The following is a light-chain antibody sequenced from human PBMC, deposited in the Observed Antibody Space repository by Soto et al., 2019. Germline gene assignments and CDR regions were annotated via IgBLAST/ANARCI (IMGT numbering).Light chain of an antibody. CDR2: TAS. J-gene: IGKJ4*01. Sequence: AIRVTQAPSLFSASTGDRVTIPCRVGPGLSRHLAWYQVKPGKAPRLLIYTASYFESGLPSRFSGSGSGTDFTLTISSLQSEDFAVYYCQQYFSYPLTFGGGTKVEIK. CDR3: QQYFSYPLT. CDR1: PGLSRH. V-gene: IGKV1-8*01.